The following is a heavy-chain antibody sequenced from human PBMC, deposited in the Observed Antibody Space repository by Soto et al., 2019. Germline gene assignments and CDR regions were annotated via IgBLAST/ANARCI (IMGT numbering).Heavy chain of an antibody. D-gene: IGHD5-18*01. J-gene: IGHJ6*02. CDR1: GFTFSNAW. Sequence: GGSLRLSCAASGFTFSNAWMNWVRQAPGKGLEWVGRIKSKTDGGTTDYAAPVKGRFTISRDDSKNTLYLQMNSLKTEDTAVYYCTTEGTQRYSYGYYYYYYYGMDVWGQGTTVTVSS. V-gene: IGHV3-15*07. CDR2: IKSKTDGGTT. CDR3: TTEGTQRYSYGYYYYYYYGMDV.